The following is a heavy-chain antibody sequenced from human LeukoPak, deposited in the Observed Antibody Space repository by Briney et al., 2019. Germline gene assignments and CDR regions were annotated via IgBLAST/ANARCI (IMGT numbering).Heavy chain of an antibody. D-gene: IGHD3-22*01. CDR1: GFTFSSYG. Sequence: PGGSLRLSCAASGFTFSSYGMHWVRQAPGKGLEWVAFIRYDGSNKYYADSVKGRFTISRDNSKNTLYLQMNSLRAEDRAVYYCANSMGYDSSGYSQYFDYWGQGTLVTVSS. J-gene: IGHJ4*02. CDR3: ANSMGYDSSGYSQYFDY. V-gene: IGHV3-30*02. CDR2: IRYDGSNK.